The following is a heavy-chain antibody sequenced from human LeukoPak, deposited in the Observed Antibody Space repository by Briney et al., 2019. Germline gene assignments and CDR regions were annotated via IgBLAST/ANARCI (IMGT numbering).Heavy chain of an antibody. D-gene: IGHD3-10*01. V-gene: IGHV3-30-3*01. J-gene: IGHJ4*02. CDR3: ARDFVLLWFGELVSSHFDY. CDR1: GFTFSSYA. Sequence: GGSLRLSCAASGFTFSSYAMHWVRQAPGKGLEWVAVISYDGSNKYYADSVKGRFTISRDNSKNTLYLQMNSLRAEDTAVYYCARDFVLLWFGELVSSHFDYWGQGTLVTVSS. CDR2: ISYDGSNK.